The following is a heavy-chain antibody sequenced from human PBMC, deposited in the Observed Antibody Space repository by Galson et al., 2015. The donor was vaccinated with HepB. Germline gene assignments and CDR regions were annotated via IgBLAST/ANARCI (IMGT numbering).Heavy chain of an antibody. CDR2: IYYSGST. V-gene: IGHV4-39*01. CDR1: GGSISSSSYY. Sequence: ETLSLTCTVSGGSISSSSYYWGWIRQPPGKGLEWIGSIYYSGSTYYNPSLKSRVTISVDTSKNQFSLKLSSVTAADTAVYYCARGLRYFDWSPWGQGTLVTVSS. CDR3: ARGLRYFDWSP. J-gene: IGHJ5*02. D-gene: IGHD3-9*01.